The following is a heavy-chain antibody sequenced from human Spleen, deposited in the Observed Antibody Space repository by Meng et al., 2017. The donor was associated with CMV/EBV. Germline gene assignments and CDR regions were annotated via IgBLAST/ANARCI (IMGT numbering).Heavy chain of an antibody. V-gene: IGHV3-23*01. CDR3: ASQDATHYYYYGMDV. CDR2: ISGSGGST. J-gene: IGHJ6*02. CDR1: GFTFSSYW. Sequence: GESLKISCAASGFTFSSYWMSWVRQAPGKGLEWVSAISGSGGSTYYADSVKGRFTISRDNSKNTLYLQMNSLRAEDTAVYYCASQDATHYYYYGMDVWGQGTTVTVSS. D-gene: IGHD2-15*01.